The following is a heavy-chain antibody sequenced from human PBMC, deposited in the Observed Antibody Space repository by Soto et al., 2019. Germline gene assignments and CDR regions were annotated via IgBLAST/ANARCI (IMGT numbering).Heavy chain of an antibody. Sequence: SETLSLTCAVFGGSFRDYYWTWIRQPPGKGLEWIGYIYHSGSTNYNPSLKSRVTISVDTSKNQFSLKLSSVTAADTAVYYCARVVPSTYYAMDVWGQGTTVTVSS. CDR1: GGSFRDYY. J-gene: IGHJ6*02. CDR2: IYHSGST. D-gene: IGHD2-2*01. CDR3: ARVVPSTYYAMDV. V-gene: IGHV4-34*01.